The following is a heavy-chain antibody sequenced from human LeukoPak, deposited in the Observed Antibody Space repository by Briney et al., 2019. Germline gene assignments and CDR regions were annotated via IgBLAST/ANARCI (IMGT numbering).Heavy chain of an antibody. J-gene: IGHJ4*02. CDR2: INPNSGGT. D-gene: IGHD3-22*01. Sequence: ASVKVSCKASGYTFTGYYMHWVRQAPGQGLEWMGWINPNSGGTNYAQKFQGRVTMTRDTSISTAYMELSRLRSDDTAVYYCARRPVGSGYIDYWGQGTLVTVSS. V-gene: IGHV1-2*02. CDR1: GYTFTGYY. CDR3: ARRPVGSGYIDY.